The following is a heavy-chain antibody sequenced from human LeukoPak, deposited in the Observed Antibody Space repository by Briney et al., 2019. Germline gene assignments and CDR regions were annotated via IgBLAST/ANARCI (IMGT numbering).Heavy chain of an antibody. V-gene: IGHV4-34*01. CDR2: INHSGST. CDR3: ARAGDYYYSYTDV. D-gene: IGHD1-1*01. Sequence: SETLSLTCAVYGGSFSYYYWSWIRQPPGKGLEWIGEINHSGSTNYNPSLKSRVAMSLDTSKSQFSLNLTSVTAADTALYYCARAGDYYYSYTDVWGKGTTVTVSS. CDR1: GGSFSYYY. J-gene: IGHJ6*03.